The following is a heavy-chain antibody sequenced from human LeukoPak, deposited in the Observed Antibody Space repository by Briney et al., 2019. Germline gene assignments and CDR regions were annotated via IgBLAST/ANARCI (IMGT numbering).Heavy chain of an antibody. CDR2: ISGSGAGT. Sequence: GGSLRLSCAASGFTFRSYTMTWVRQAQGTGLEWVSRISGSGAGTYYADSVKGRFTTSRDNSKNTLYLEVNGLRADDTGIYYCAREQNIRGVIIIVDSWGEGTMVTVSS. V-gene: IGHV3-23*01. D-gene: IGHD3-10*01. J-gene: IGHJ4*02. CDR3: AREQNIRGVIIIVDS. CDR1: GFTFRSYT.